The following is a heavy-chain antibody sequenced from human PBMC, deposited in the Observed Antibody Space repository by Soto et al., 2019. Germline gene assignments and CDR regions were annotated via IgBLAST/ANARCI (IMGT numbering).Heavy chain of an antibody. D-gene: IGHD6-19*01. CDR2: IWYDGSNK. CDR3: ARDCAGYSSGWYQRGGFDY. J-gene: IGHJ4*02. CDR1: GFTFSSYG. Sequence: QVQLVESGGGVVQPGRSLRLSCAASGFTFSSYGMHWVRQAPGKGLERVAVIWYDGSNKYYADSVKGRFTISRDNSKNTLYLQMNSLRAEDTAVYYCARDCAGYSSGWYQRGGFDYWGQGTRVTVSS. V-gene: IGHV3-33*01.